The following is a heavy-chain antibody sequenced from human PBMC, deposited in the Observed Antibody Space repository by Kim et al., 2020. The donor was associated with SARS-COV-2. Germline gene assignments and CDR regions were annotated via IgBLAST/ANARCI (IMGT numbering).Heavy chain of an antibody. J-gene: IGHJ4*02. CDR3: AKDRYSSSWFGYFDY. Sequence: DSVKGRFTISRDNSKNTLYLQMNSLRAEDTAVYYCAKDRYSSSWFGYFDYWGQGTLVTVSS. V-gene: IGHV3-23*01. D-gene: IGHD6-13*01.